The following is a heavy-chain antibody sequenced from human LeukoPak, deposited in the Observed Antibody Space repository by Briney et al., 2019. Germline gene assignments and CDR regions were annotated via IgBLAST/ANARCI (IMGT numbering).Heavy chain of an antibody. D-gene: IGHD3-10*01. CDR3: ASAGLTYGSGSYFVY. CDR2: ISYDGSNK. V-gene: IGHV3-30*03. J-gene: IGHJ4*02. CDR1: GFTFSSYG. Sequence: GSLRLSCAASGFTFSSYGMHWVRQAPGKGLEWVAVISYDGSNKYYADSVKGRFTISRDNSKNTLYLQMNSLRAEDTALYYCASAGLTYGSGSYFVYWGQGTLATVSS.